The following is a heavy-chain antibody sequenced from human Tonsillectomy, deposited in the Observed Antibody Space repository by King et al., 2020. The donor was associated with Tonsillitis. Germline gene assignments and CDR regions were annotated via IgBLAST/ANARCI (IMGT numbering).Heavy chain of an antibody. CDR1: GGSFSGYY. V-gene: IGHV4-34*01. CDR3: ARGRDLHRPADYGCPRNYYYYDGIDV. D-gene: IGHD4/OR15-4a*01. CDR2: INHSGST. Sequence: VQLQQWGAGLLKPSETLSLTCAVYGGSFSGYYWSWIRQPPGKGLEWVGEINHSGSTNYNPSLKSRVTIPVDTSKNQFPLKLNSVTAAETAVYYCARGRDLHRPADYGCPRNYYYYDGIDVWGQGTTVTVSS. J-gene: IGHJ6*02.